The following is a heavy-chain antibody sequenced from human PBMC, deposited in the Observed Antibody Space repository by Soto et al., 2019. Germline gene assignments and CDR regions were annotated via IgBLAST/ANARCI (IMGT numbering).Heavy chain of an antibody. D-gene: IGHD3-16*01. CDR1: GFTLTYYW. CDR2: TNSDGSST. CDR3: ARGPLESFWDFYMDV. Sequence: GGSLRLSCAASGFTLTYYWMSWVRQAPGKGLEWVSRTNSDGSSTAYADSVKGRFTISRDNAKNTLYLEMNSLRAEDTAVYYCARGPLESFWDFYMDVWGKGTTVTVSS. V-gene: IGHV3-74*01. J-gene: IGHJ6*03.